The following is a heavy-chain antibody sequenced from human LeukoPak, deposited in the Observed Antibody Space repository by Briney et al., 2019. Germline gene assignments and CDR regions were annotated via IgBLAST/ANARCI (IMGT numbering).Heavy chain of an antibody. D-gene: IGHD6-13*01. V-gene: IGHV5-51*01. Sequence: GASLQISCQGSGYNFTTYWSGWVRQLPGKGLEWMGIIYPGDSDTRYSPSFQGQVTISADKSISTAYLQWSSLKASDTAMYYCAAQGIAAAGYFDYWGQGTLVTVSS. CDR1: GYNFTTYW. CDR2: IYPGDSDT. CDR3: AAQGIAAAGYFDY. J-gene: IGHJ4*02.